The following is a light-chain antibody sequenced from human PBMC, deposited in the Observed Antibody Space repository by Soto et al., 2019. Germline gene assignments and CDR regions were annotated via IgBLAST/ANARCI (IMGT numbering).Light chain of an antibody. CDR3: QQSHTSPPT. Sequence: IQMTQSPSTLSASVGDRVSITRRASQSISGWLAWYQQKPGKAPKLLIYSASSLQIGVPSRFSGSGSGTDFTLTISSLQPEDFATYFCQQSHTSPPTFGQGTRLEIK. V-gene: IGKV1-39*01. CDR1: QSISGW. J-gene: IGKJ5*01. CDR2: SAS.